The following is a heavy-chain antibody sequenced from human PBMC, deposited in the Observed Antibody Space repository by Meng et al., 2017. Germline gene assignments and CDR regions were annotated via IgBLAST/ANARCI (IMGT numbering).Heavy chain of an antibody. CDR3: ARGPTTMAHDFDY. Sequence: VQTQQWVAGLLKPPEPLSPACGVSGGSFSDYYWSWIRQPPGKGLEWIEEINHSGSTNYNPSLESRATIPVDTSQNNLSLQLSSVTAADSAVYYCARGPTTMAHDFDYWGQGTLVTVSS. V-gene: IGHV4-34*01. J-gene: IGHJ4*02. D-gene: IGHD4-11*01. CDR2: INHSGST. CDR1: GGSFSDYY.